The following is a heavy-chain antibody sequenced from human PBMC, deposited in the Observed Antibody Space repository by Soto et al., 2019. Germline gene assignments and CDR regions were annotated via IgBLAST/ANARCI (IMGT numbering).Heavy chain of an antibody. D-gene: IGHD4-17*01. J-gene: IGHJ6*03. CDR2: IYSGGST. CDR1: GFTVSSNY. Sequence: GGSLRLSCAASGFTVSSNYMSWVRQAPGKGLEWVSVIYSGGSTYYADSVKGRFTISRDNSKNTLYLQMNSLRAEDTAVYYCARGYGDYYYYYYSMDVWGKGTTVTVSS. CDR3: ARGYGDYYYYYYSMDV. V-gene: IGHV3-66*01.